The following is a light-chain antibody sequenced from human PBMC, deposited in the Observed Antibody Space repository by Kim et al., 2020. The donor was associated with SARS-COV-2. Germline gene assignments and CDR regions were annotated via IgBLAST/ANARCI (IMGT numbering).Light chain of an antibody. J-gene: IGKJ1*01. V-gene: IGKV1-39*01. CDR1: QDISRY. CDR2: TAS. Sequence: DIQMTQSPSSLSASVGDRVTITCRASQDISRYLNWYQQKPGKAPKLLIYTASSLQSGVPSRFTGSGSETDFTLTISSLQPEDVETYNCKQTYSASRTFGQGTKVDIK. CDR3: KQTYSASRT.